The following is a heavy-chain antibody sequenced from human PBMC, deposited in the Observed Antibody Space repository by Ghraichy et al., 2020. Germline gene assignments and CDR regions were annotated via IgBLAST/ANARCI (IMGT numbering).Heavy chain of an antibody. Sequence: SETLSLTCAVYGGSFSGYYWSWIRQPPGKGLEWIGEINHSGSTNYNPSLKSRVTISVDTSKNQFSLKLSSVTAADTAVYYCARGKYYDFWSGPFDYWGQGTLVTVS. CDR2: INHSGST. CDR1: GGSFSGYY. J-gene: IGHJ4*02. V-gene: IGHV4-34*01. D-gene: IGHD3-3*01. CDR3: ARGKYYDFWSGPFDY.